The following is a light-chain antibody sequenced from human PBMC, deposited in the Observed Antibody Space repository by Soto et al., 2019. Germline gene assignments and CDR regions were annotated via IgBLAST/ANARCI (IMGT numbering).Light chain of an antibody. Sequence: QSALTQPASVSGSPGQSITISCTGASGDIGDYNYVSWYQHHPGKAPKLIIYDVINRPSGVSPRFSGSKSPNTASLPTSGLQAEDEADYYCSSYTGNSTLVVFGGGTKLTVL. CDR3: SSYTGNSTLVV. J-gene: IGLJ3*02. CDR1: SGDIGDYNY. V-gene: IGLV2-14*03. CDR2: DVI.